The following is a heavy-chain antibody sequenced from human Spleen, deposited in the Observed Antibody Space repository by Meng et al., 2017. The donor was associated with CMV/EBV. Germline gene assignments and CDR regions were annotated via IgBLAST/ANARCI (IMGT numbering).Heavy chain of an antibody. D-gene: IGHD1-26*01. Sequence: QVQLVESGGGVVQPGGXXGLSCAASGFTFSSYGMHWVRQAPGKGLEWVAFIRYDGSNKYYADSVKGRFTISRDNSKNTLYLQMNSLRAEDTAVYYCARDSKRWELRTEIDYWGQGTLVTVSS. CDR2: IRYDGSNK. V-gene: IGHV3-30*02. CDR3: ARDSKRWELRTEIDY. CDR1: GFTFSSYG. J-gene: IGHJ4*02.